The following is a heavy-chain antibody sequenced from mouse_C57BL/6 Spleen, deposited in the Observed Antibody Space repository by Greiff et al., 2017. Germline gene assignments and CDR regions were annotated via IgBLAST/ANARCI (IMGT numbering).Heavy chain of an antibody. CDR3: ARHGELRSMDY. CDR1: GYTFPEYT. CDR2: VYPGSGRI. J-gene: IGHJ4*01. V-gene: IGHV1-62-2*01. D-gene: IGHD1-1*01. Sequence: QVQLKQSGAELVKPGASVKLSCKASGYTFPEYTIHWVKQRYGKGLEWIGWVYPGSGRITYNENVKAKATLTADKSSSSVYMELSRWTSEDSAVYFCARHGELRSMDYWGQGTSVTVSS.